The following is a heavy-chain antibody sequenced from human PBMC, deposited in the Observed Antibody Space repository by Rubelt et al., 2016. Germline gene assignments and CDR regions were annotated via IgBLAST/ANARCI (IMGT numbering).Heavy chain of an antibody. CDR1: TFSTYA. D-gene: IGHD6-19*01. CDR2: IGTAGDT. Sequence: TFSTYAMHWVRQASGKGLEWVSGIGTAGDTYYPGSVKGRFTISRDNSKNTLYLQVNSLRVEDTAVYYCAKSRATYSSGAALDYWGQGTLVTVSS. CDR3: AKSRATYSSGAALDY. V-gene: IGHV3-13*01. J-gene: IGHJ4*02.